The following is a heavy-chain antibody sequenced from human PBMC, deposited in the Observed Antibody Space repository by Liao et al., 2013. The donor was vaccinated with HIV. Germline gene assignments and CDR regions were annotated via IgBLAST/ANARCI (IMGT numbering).Heavy chain of an antibody. J-gene: IGHJ5*02. D-gene: IGHD3-9*01. CDR2: YTSGSTNYNRIYTNGST. Sequence: QVQLQESGPGLVKPSETLSLTCTVSGGSISSGSYYWSWIRQPAGKGLEWIGRIYTSGSTNYNRIYTNGSTNYNPSLKSRVTISVDTSKNQFSLKLSSVTAADTAVYYCARDAYFDWDNWFDPWGQGTLVTVSS. V-gene: IGHV4-61*02. CDR3: ARDAYFDWDNWFDP. CDR1: GGSISSGSYY.